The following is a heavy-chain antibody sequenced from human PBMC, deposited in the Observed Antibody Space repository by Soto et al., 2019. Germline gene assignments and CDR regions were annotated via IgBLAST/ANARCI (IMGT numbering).Heavy chain of an antibody. CDR3: ARQLRFLGPHAPGKYYYYYGMDV. V-gene: IGHV1-69*13. J-gene: IGHJ6*02. CDR1: GGTFSNYS. CDR2: VIPNFGST. D-gene: IGHD3-3*01. Sequence: GASVKVSCKASGGTFSNYSIHWVRQAPGQRLEWMGGVIPNFGSTNHAQKFQGRVTITADESTSTAYMELSSLRSEDTAVYYCARQLRFLGPHAPGKYYYYYGMDVWGQGTTVTVSS.